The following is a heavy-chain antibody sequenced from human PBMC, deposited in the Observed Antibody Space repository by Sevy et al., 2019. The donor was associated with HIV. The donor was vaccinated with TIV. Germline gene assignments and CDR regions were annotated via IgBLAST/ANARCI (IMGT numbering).Heavy chain of an antibody. D-gene: IGHD3-10*01. V-gene: IGHV4-59*01. CDR3: ARVNQRFGELLTMGEYAFDV. CDR2: VYSTGST. Sequence: SETLSLTCTVSGGSINTFYWSWIRQPPGKGLEWMGYVYSTGSTNHNPSLKSRLIISVDTPKNQFSLMLRSVTAADTVVYYCARVNQRFGELLTMGEYAFDVWGQGTTVTVSS. J-gene: IGHJ3*01. CDR1: GGSINTFY.